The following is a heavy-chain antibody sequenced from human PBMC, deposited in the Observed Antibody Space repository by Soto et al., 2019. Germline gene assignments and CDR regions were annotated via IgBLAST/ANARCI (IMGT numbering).Heavy chain of an antibody. D-gene: IGHD3-10*01. V-gene: IGHV1-8*01. Sequence: KATGYNFTSYDINWVRQATKKGLEWMGWMNPNSGNTGYAQKFQGRVTMTRNTSISTAYMELSSLRSEDTAVYYFARASYYYGSGSYDDAFDIWGQGTMVTVSS. CDR3: ARASYYYGSGSYDDAFDI. CDR1: GYNFTSYD. CDR2: MNPNSGNT. J-gene: IGHJ3*02.